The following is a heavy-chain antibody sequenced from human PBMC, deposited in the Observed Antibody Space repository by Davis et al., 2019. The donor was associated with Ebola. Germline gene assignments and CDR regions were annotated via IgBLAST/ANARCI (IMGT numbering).Heavy chain of an antibody. J-gene: IGHJ4*02. V-gene: IGHV3-11*06. D-gene: IGHD3-22*01. CDR1: GFTFSDYY. Sequence: GGSLRLSCAASGFTFSDYYMSWIRQAPGKGLEWVSYISSSSYTNYADSVKGRFTISRDNAKNSLYLQMNSLRAEDTAVYYCARDAYYDSSGYRPYFDYWGQGTLVTVSS. CDR3: ARDAYYDSSGYRPYFDY. CDR2: ISSSSYT.